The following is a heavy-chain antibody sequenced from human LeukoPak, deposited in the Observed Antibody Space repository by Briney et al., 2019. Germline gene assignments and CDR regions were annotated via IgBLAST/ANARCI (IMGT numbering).Heavy chain of an antibody. CDR3: ARNGPGIAARTAYFDY. J-gene: IGHJ4*02. CDR1: GFTVSGNY. Sequence: GGSLRLSCAASGFTVSGNYMSWVRQAPGKGLEWVSVIYSGGSTNYADSVKGRFTISRDNSKNTLYLQMNSLRAEDTAVYYCARNGPGIAARTAYFDYWGQGTLVTVSS. D-gene: IGHD6-6*01. V-gene: IGHV3-53*01. CDR2: IYSGGST.